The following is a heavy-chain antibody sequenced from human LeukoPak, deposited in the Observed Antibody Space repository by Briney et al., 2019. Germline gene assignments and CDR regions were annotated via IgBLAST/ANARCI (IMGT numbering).Heavy chain of an antibody. Sequence: SGPALVKPTQTLTLTCTFSGFSLSTSGMCVSWIRQPPGKALEWLARIDWDDDKYYSTSLKTRLTISKDTSKNQVVLTMTNMDPVDTATYYCARALYYYDSPWGFDYWGQGTLVTVSS. J-gene: IGHJ4*02. V-gene: IGHV2-70*11. CDR2: IDWDDDK. CDR1: GFSLSTSGMC. D-gene: IGHD3-22*01. CDR3: ARALYYYDSPWGFDY.